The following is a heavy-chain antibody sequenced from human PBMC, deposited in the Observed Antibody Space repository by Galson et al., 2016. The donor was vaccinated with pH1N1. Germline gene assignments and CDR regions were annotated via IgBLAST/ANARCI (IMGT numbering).Heavy chain of an antibody. CDR2: INQDGSEI. J-gene: IGHJ4*02. CDR1: GFTFSQYW. D-gene: IGHD3-22*01. Sequence: SLRLSCAASGFTFSQYWMHWVRQAPGKGLDWVANINQDGSEIYYADSVKGRFTISRDNAKSSVYLEMNSLRAEDTAVYYCTRKIGADWGQGTLVTVSS. V-gene: IGHV3-7*01. CDR3: TRKIGAD.